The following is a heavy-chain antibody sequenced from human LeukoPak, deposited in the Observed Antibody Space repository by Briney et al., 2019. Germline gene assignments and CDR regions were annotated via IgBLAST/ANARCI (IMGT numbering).Heavy chain of an antibody. CDR2: INPNSGGT. D-gene: IGHD5-12*01. CDR1: GYTFTGYY. J-gene: IGHJ4*02. V-gene: IGHV1-2*02. CDR3: ARANGHSGYDWEFDY. Sequence: ASVKVSCKASGYTFTGYYMHWVRQAPGQGLEWMGWINPNSGGTNYAQKFQGRVTMTRDTSISTAYMELSRLRSDDTAVYYCARANGHSGYDWEFDYWGQGTLVTVSS.